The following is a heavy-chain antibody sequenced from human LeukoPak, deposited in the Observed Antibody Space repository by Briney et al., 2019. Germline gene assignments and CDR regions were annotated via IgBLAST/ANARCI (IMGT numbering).Heavy chain of an antibody. D-gene: IGHD3-22*01. CDR1: GFTFSSYA. CDR2: ISGGGYST. V-gene: IGHV3-23*01. CDR3: AKEYGYDSSGYSDY. J-gene: IGHJ4*02. Sequence: PGGSLRLSCAASGFTFSSYAMNWVRQAPGKGLEWVSAISGGGYSTYYADSVKGRFTISRDNSKNTLYLQVNSLRAEDTAVYYCAKEYGYDSSGYSDYWGQGTLVTVSS.